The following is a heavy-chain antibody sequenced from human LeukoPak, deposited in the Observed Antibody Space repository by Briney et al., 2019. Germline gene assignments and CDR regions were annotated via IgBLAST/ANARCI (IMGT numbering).Heavy chain of an antibody. V-gene: IGHV1-3*01. J-gene: IGHJ6*02. D-gene: IGHD6-13*01. Sequence: ASVKVSCKASGYTFTSYAMHWVRQAPRQRLEWMGWINAGNGNTKYSQKFQGRVTITRDTSASTAYMELSSLRSEDTAVYYCARVAAGSCSLYYYYGMDVWGQGTTVTVSS. CDR3: ARVAAGSCSLYYYYGMDV. CDR1: GYTFTSYA. CDR2: INAGNGNT.